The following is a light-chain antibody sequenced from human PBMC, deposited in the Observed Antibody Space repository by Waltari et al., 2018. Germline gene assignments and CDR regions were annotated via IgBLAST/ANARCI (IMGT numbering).Light chain of an antibody. V-gene: IGLV2-23*02. Sequence: QSALPQPASVSGTPGQSTTISCTGTTSDGGNYDLVSWYQHHPGKAPKLLICEVIKRPSGVSSRFSGSKSGSTASLTISGLQPDDEADYYCCSYAGLGTYVFGSGTKVTVL. CDR3: CSYAGLGTYV. CDR1: TSDGGNYDL. J-gene: IGLJ1*01. CDR2: EVI.